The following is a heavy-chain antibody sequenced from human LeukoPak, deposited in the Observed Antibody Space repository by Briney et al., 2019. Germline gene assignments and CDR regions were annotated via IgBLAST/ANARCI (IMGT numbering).Heavy chain of an antibody. CDR1: GYTFTSYY. CDR2: FDPEDGET. J-gene: IGHJ6*02. V-gene: IGHV1-24*01. CDR3: ATGPPFGRSGYIGYYYYGMDV. D-gene: IGHD3-3*01. Sequence: ASVKVSCKASGYTFTSYYMHWVRQAPGKGLEWMGGFDPEDGETIYAQKFQGRVTMTEDTSTDTAYMELSSLRSEDTAVYYCATGPPFGRSGYIGYYYYGMDVWGQGTTVTVSS.